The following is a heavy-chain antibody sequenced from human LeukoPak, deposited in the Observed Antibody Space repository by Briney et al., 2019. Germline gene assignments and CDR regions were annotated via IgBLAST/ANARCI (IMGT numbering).Heavy chain of an antibody. J-gene: IGHJ6*02. V-gene: IGHV3-74*01. CDR1: GFTFSDYW. D-gene: IGHD5-18*01. CDR3: ASTADNTAMSYYYYGMDV. CDR2: VNRDGSST. Sequence: PGGSLRLSCAASGFTFSDYWMHWVRQAPGKGLVWVSRVNRDGSSTSYADSVKGRFTISRDNAKNTLSLQMNSLRAEDTAVYYCASTADNTAMSYYYYGMDVWGQGTTVTVSS.